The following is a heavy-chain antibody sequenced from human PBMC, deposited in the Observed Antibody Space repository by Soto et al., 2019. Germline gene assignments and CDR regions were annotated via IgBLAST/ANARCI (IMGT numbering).Heavy chain of an antibody. D-gene: IGHD6-13*01. V-gene: IGHV4-61*01. CDR1: GGSVSSGSYY. CDR3: ARSTEQLSSTAIDY. Sequence: PSETLSLTCTVSGGSVSSGSYYWSWIRQPPGKGLEWIGYIYHSGSTNYNPSLKSRVTISVDTSKNQFSLKLSSVTAADTAVYYCARSTEQLSSTAIDYWGQGTLVTVSS. J-gene: IGHJ4*02. CDR2: IYHSGST.